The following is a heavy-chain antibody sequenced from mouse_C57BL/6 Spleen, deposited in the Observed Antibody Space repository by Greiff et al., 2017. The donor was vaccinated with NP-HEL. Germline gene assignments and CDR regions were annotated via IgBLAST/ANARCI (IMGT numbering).Heavy chain of an antibody. J-gene: IGHJ1*03. Sequence: EVQVVESGGGLVKPGGSLKLSCAASGFTFSSYAMSWVRQTPEKRLEWVATISDGGSYTYYPDNVKGRFTISRDNAKNNLYLQMSHLKSEDTAMYYCAREGGGRYWYFDVWGTGTTVTVSS. CDR1: GFTFSSYA. CDR3: AREGGGRYWYFDV. CDR2: ISDGGSYT. V-gene: IGHV5-4*01.